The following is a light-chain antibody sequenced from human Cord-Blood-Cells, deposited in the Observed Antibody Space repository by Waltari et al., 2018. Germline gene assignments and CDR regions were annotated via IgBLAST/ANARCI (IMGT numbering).Light chain of an antibody. CDR3: QQYGSSWT. Sequence: EIVLTQSPGTLSLSPGERATLSCRASQSVSSSYLAWYQQKPGKAPRLRIYGASSRATGIPDRFSVSGSGTDFTLTISRLEPEDFAVYYCQQYGSSWTFGQGTKVEIK. J-gene: IGKJ1*01. V-gene: IGKV3-20*01. CDR1: QSVSSSY. CDR2: GAS.